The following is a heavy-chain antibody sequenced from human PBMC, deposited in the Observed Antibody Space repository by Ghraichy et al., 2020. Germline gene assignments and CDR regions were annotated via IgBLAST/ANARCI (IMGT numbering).Heavy chain of an antibody. Sequence: LSLTCAASGFTFDHSFMHWVRQAPGQGLESVSLITGNGDSAYYADSVKGRFTISRDNSKNSLYLQMNSLRTEDTDFYYCAKDSSGSIDHWGQGTLVTVAS. CDR3: AKDSSGSIDH. CDR2: ITGNGDSA. J-gene: IGHJ4*02. D-gene: IGHD1-26*01. CDR1: GFTFDHSF. V-gene: IGHV3-43*01.